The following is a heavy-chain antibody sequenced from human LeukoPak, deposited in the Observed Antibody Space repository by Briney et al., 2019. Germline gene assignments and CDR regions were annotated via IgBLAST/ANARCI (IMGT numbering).Heavy chain of an antibody. CDR3: TPVVLVITFGGVITDR. V-gene: IGHV3-23*01. J-gene: IGHJ4*02. CDR2: ISGSGGST. Sequence: GGSLRLSCAASGFTFSSYSMSWVRQAPGKGLEWVSAISGSGGSTYYADSVKGRFTISRDNSKNTLYLQMNSLRAEDTAVYYCTPVVLVITFGGVITDRWGQGTLVTVSS. CDR1: GFTFSSYS. D-gene: IGHD3-16*01.